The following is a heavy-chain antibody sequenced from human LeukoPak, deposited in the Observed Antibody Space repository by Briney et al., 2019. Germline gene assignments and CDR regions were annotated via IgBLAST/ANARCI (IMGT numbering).Heavy chain of an antibody. CDR1: GGSIGSGDYY. CDR2: IYYSGST. Sequence: SETLSLTCTVSGGSIGSGDYYWSWIRQPPGKGLEWIGYIYYSGSTYYYPSLESRVTISIDTSKNQFSLRLTSVTAADTAVYYCARDRWFPSPYGMDVWGQGTTVTVSS. CDR3: ARDRWFPSPYGMDV. D-gene: IGHD3-10*01. J-gene: IGHJ6*02. V-gene: IGHV4-30-4*01.